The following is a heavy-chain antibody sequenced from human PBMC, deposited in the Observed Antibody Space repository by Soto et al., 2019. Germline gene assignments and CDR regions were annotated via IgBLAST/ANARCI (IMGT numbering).Heavy chain of an antibody. CDR1: GFTFSSYG. CDR3: AKDFLWAGTTLYYYMDV. V-gene: IGHV3-30*18. CDR2: ISYDGSNK. D-gene: IGHD1-7*01. J-gene: IGHJ6*03. Sequence: GGSLRLSCAASGFTFSSYGMHWVRQAPGKGLEWVAVISYDGSNKYYADSVKGRFTISRDNSKNTLYLQMNSLRAEDTAVYYCAKDFLWAGTTLYYYMDVGGKGTTVTVAS.